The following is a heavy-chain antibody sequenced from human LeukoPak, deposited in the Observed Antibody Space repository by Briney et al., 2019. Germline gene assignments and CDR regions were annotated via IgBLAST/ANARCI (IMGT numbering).Heavy chain of an antibody. V-gene: IGHV4-59*12. Sequence: RTSETLSLTCTVSGGSISSYYWSWIRQPPGKGLEWIGYIYYSGSTNYNPSLKSRVTISVYRSKNQFSLKLSSVTAADTAVYYCARGYSSSSGSSPFDYWGQGTLVTVSS. CDR1: GGSISSYY. J-gene: IGHJ4*02. CDR2: IYYSGST. D-gene: IGHD6-6*01. CDR3: ARGYSSSSGSSPFDY.